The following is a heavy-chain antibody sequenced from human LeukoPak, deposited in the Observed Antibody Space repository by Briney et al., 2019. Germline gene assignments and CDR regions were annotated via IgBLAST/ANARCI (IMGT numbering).Heavy chain of an antibody. Sequence: ASVKVSCTASGYTFTSYAMHWVRQAPGQRLEWMGWISAGNGNTKYSQKFQGRVTITRDTSASTAYMELSSLRSEDTAVYYCAVGRGLLFDYWGQGTLVTVSS. CDR1: GYTFTSYA. CDR3: AVGRGLLFDY. D-gene: IGHD3-22*01. J-gene: IGHJ4*02. V-gene: IGHV1-3*01. CDR2: ISAGNGNT.